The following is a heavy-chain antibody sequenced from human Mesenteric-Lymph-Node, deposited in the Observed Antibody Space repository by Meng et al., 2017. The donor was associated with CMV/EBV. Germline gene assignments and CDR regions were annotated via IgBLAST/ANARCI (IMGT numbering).Heavy chain of an antibody. CDR1: GGTFSSYA. D-gene: IGHD6-13*01. CDR3: ASEGSLSKADYFDY. CDR2: IIPIFGTA. J-gene: IGHJ4*02. Sequence: ASGGTFSSYAISWVRQAPGQGLEWMGGIIPIFGTANYAQKFQGRVTITADESTSTAYMELSSLRSEDTAVYYCASEGSLSKADYFDYWGQGTLVTAPQ. V-gene: IGHV1-69*01.